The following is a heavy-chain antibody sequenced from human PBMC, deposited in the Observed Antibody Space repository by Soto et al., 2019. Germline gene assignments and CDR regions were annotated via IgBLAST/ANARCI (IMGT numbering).Heavy chain of an antibody. D-gene: IGHD6-6*01. CDR1: GYTFSNYG. J-gene: IGHJ4*02. CDR2: ISGYNGNT. Sequence: QVQLVQSGAEVKKPGASVKVSCKASGYTFSNYGFSWVRQAPGQGLEWMGWISGYNGNTNYAERLQGRVTMTTDTSTSKAYMELKSLRYADTAVDSCAREGQLGYWGQGTPVTVSS. CDR3: AREGQLGY. V-gene: IGHV1-18*01.